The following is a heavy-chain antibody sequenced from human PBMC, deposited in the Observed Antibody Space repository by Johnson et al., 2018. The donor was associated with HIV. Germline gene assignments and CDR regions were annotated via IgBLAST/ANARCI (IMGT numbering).Heavy chain of an antibody. CDR2: ISWNSGSI. V-gene: IGHV3-9*01. Sequence: VQLVESGGGLVQPGRSLRLSCAASGFTFDDYAMHWVRQAPGKGLEWVSGISWNSGSIGYADSVKGRFTISRDNAKNSLYLQMNSLRAEDTALYYCAKGGYDSEDAFDILGQGTMVTVSS. CDR3: AKGGYDSEDAFDI. J-gene: IGHJ3*02. D-gene: IGHD3-22*01. CDR1: GFTFDDYA.